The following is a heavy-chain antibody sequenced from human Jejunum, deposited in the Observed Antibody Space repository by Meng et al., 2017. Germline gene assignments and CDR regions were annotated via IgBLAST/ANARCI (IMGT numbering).Heavy chain of an antibody. D-gene: IGHD1-14*01. Sequence: GESLKISCAASGFTFSSYAMHWVRQAPGKGLEWVAVMSYDGSNKYYADSVKGRFSISRDNSKNTLYLEMTTLRPDDTAVYYCATTGGGTLYYFDYWGQGTLVTVSS. CDR3: ATTGGGTLYYFDY. CDR1: GFTFSSYA. V-gene: IGHV3-30*04. CDR2: MSYDGSNK. J-gene: IGHJ4*02.